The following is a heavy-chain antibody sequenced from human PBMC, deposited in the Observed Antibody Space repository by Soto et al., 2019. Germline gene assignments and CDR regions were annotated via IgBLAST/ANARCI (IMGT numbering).Heavy chain of an antibody. CDR3: ARRPYYYDSSGYYLDAFNI. Sequence: ASVKVSCKASGYTFTSYDINWVRQATGQGLEWMGWMNPNSGNTGYAQKFQGRVTMTRNTSISTAYMELSSLRSEDTAVYYCARRPYYYDSSGYYLDAFNIWGQGTMVTVSS. J-gene: IGHJ3*02. CDR1: GYTFTSYD. V-gene: IGHV1-8*01. D-gene: IGHD3-22*01. CDR2: MNPNSGNT.